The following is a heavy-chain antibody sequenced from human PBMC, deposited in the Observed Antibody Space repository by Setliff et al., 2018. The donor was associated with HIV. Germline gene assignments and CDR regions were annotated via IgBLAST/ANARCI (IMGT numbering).Heavy chain of an antibody. J-gene: IGHJ4*02. Sequence: SETLSLTCAVYGESFSAYFWSWIRQPPGKGLEWIGLINHSGSTNYNPSLKSRVTISLGTSKNQFSLKMTSVTAADTAVCYCATGITVAPDYWGQGSLVTVSS. CDR2: INHSGST. CDR1: GESFSAYF. V-gene: IGHV4-34*01. CDR3: ATGITVAPDY. D-gene: IGHD6-19*01.